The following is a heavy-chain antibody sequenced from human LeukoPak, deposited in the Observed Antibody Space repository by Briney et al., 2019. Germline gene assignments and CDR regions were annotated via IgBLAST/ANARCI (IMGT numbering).Heavy chain of an antibody. J-gene: IGHJ6*02. CDR1: GFTFSSYW. CDR2: IKQDGSET. D-gene: IGHD3-16*01. CDR3: ARAAADYIYYYYGMDV. Sequence: GGSLRLSCAASGFTFSSYWMSWVRQAPGKGLEWVANIKQDGSETYYVDSVKGRFTISRDNAKNSLYLQMNSLRAEDTAVYYCARAAADYIYYYYGMDVWGQGTTVTVSS. V-gene: IGHV3-7*01.